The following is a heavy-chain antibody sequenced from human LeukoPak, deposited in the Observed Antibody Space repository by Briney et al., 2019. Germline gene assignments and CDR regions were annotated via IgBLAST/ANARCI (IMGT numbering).Heavy chain of an antibody. CDR3: AKASSNYFYYFEY. CDR1: GFIFSTYE. CDR2: ISTSGSTT. J-gene: IGHJ4*02. D-gene: IGHD2/OR15-2a*01. Sequence: PGGSLRLSCAASGFIFSTYEMHWVRQAPGKGLEWVSYISTSGSTTYYADSVKGRFTLSRDNSKNTLYLQTNTLRDEDTAVYYCAKASSNYFYYFEYWGQGTLVTVSS. V-gene: IGHV3-48*03.